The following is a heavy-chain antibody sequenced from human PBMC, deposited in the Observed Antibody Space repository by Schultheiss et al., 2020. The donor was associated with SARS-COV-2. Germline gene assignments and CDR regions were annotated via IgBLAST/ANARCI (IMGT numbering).Heavy chain of an antibody. V-gene: IGHV3-11*01. Sequence: GGSLRLSCAASGFTFSDYYMSWIRQAPGKGLEWVSYISSSGSTIYYADSVKGRFIISRDNAKNSLYLQMNSLRAEDTAVYYCAREKEYQLPYFDYWGQGTLVTVSS. J-gene: IGHJ4*02. D-gene: IGHD2-2*01. CDR2: ISSSGSTI. CDR1: GFTFSDYY. CDR3: AREKEYQLPYFDY.